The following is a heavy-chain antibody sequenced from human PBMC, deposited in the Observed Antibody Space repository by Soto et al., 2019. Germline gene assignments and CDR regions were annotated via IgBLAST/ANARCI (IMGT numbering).Heavy chain of an antibody. CDR3: AKVRAYYYDSSGYYPGFDY. CDR2: ISGSGGST. D-gene: IGHD3-22*01. Sequence: GGSLRLSCAASGFTFSGYAMSWVRQAPGKGLEWVSAISGSGGSTYYADSVKGRFTISRDNSKNTLYLQMNSLRAEDTAVYYCAKVRAYYYDSSGYYPGFDYWGQGTLVTVSS. V-gene: IGHV3-23*01. CDR1: GFTFSGYA. J-gene: IGHJ4*02.